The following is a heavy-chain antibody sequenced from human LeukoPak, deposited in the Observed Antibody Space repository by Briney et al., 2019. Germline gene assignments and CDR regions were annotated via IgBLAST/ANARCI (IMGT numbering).Heavy chain of an antibody. D-gene: IGHD2-2*01. CDR3: ARGSCSTTSCLEVY. CDR2: IKQDGSEK. CDR1: GFTFSSYW. Sequence: GGSLRLSCAASGFTFSSYWMIWVRQAPGKGLEWVANIKQDGSEKYYVDSVKGRFTISRDSAKNSLYLQMNSLRAEDTAVNYCARGSCSTTSCLEVYWGQGTLVTVSS. J-gene: IGHJ4*02. V-gene: IGHV3-7*01.